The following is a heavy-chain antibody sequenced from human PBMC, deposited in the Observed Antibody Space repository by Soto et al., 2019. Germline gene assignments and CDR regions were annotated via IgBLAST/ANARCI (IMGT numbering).Heavy chain of an antibody. CDR1: GGSISSYY. V-gene: IGHV4-59*01. CDR3: ASLGTAAVDY. J-gene: IGHJ4*02. CDR2: IYYSGST. Sequence: PSETLSLTCTVSGGSISSYYWSWIRQPPGKGLEWIGYIYYSGSTNYNPSLKSRVTISVDTSKNQFSLKLSSVTAADTAVYYCASLGTAAVDYWGQGTLVTVSS. D-gene: IGHD1-7*01.